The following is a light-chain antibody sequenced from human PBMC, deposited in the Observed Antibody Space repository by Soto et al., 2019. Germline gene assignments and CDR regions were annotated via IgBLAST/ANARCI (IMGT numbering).Light chain of an antibody. V-gene: IGKV1-39*01. CDR1: QSISSY. CDR2: AAS. CDR3: QQSHSTPPT. Sequence: DIQMTQSPSSLSASVGDRVIITCRASQSISSYLNWYQQKPGKAPKLLIYAASSLESGVPSRFSGSGSGTDFTLTIRSLQPEDFATYYCQQSHSTPPTFGHGTKVEIK. J-gene: IGKJ1*01.